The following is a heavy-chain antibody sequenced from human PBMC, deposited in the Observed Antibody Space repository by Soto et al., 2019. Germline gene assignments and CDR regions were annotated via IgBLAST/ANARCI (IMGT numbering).Heavy chain of an antibody. CDR3: ARVRSPKPSYWYFDL. J-gene: IGHJ2*01. V-gene: IGHV4-59*01. Sequence: SETLSLTCTVSGGSISSYYWSWIRQPPGKGLEWIGYIYYSGSTNYNPSLKSRVTISVDTSKNQFSLKLSSVTAADTAVYYFARVRSPKPSYWYFDLWGRGTLVTVSS. CDR1: GGSISSYY. CDR2: IYYSGST.